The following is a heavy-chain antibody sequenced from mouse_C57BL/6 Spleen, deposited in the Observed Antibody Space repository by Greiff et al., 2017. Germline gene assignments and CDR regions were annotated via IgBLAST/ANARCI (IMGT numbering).Heavy chain of an antibody. Sequence: QVQLQQPGAELVKPGASVKLSCKASGYTFTSYWMHWVKQRPGQGLEWIGMIHPNSGSTNYNEKFKSKATLTVDKSSSTAYMQLSSLTSEDSAVYYCASHYGSSSYWYFDVWGTGTTVTVSS. V-gene: IGHV1-64*01. CDR2: IHPNSGST. J-gene: IGHJ1*03. D-gene: IGHD1-1*01. CDR3: ASHYGSSSYWYFDV. CDR1: GYTFTSYW.